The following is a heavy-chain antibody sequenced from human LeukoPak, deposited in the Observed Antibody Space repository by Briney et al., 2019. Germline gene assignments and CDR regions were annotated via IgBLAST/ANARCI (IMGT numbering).Heavy chain of an antibody. Sequence: SETLSLTCTVSGGSISSYYWSWIRQPPGKGLEWIGYIYYSGSTNYNPSLKSRVTISVDTAKNQFYLKLSSVTAADTGVYYCARHESGREPWFDPWGQGTLVTVSS. CDR1: GGSISSYY. CDR3: ARHESGREPWFDP. CDR2: IYYSGST. D-gene: IGHD1-14*01. J-gene: IGHJ5*02. V-gene: IGHV4-59*08.